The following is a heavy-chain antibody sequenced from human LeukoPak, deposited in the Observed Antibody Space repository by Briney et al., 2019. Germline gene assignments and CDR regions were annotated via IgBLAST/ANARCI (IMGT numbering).Heavy chain of an antibody. CDR2: ISSSSSTI. J-gene: IGHJ4*02. Sequence: GGSLRLSCAASGFTFSSYAMSWVRQAPGKGLEWVSYISSSSSTIYYADSVKGRFTISRDNAKNSLYLQMNSLRAEDTAVYYCASPLAAYCSSTSCYNDYWGQGTLVTVSS. CDR3: ASPLAAYCSSTSCYNDY. V-gene: IGHV3-48*01. D-gene: IGHD2-2*01. CDR1: GFTFSSYA.